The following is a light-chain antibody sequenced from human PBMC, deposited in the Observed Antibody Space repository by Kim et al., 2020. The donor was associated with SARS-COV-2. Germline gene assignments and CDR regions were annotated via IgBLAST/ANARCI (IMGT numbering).Light chain of an antibody. CDR1: QSISGW. Sequence: SASVGDKIPITGRASQSISGWLAWYQQKPGRAPKLLIFATSTLESGVPLRFSGSGSGTEFTLTISSLQPDDFATYYCQQYDDFPYTFGQGTKLEI. CDR3: QQYDDFPYT. CDR2: ATS. V-gene: IGKV1-5*03. J-gene: IGKJ2*01.